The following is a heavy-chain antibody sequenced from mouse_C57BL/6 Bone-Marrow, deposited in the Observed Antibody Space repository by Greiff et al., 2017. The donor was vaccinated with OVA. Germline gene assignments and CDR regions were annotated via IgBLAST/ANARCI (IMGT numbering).Heavy chain of an antibody. CDR1: FFTFTDYY. Sequence: EVQGVESGGGLVQPGGSLSLSRAAPFFTFTDYYMSWVRQPPGKALEWLGFIRNKANGYTTEYSASVKGRFTISRDNSQSILYLQMNAMRAEDSATYYGARDERLRREMAYWGQGTLVTVSA. CDR3: ARDERLRREMAY. CDR2: IRNKANGYTT. J-gene: IGHJ3*01. V-gene: IGHV7-3*01. D-gene: IGHD2-4*01.